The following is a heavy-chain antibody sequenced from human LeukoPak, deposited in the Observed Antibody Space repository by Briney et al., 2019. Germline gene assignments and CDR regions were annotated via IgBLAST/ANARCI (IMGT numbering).Heavy chain of an antibody. CDR3: AREGGDSSGYYRDY. CDR1: GGSISSSSYY. CDR2: IYYSGST. J-gene: IGHJ4*02. D-gene: IGHD3-22*01. V-gene: IGHV4-39*07. Sequence: SETLSLTCTVSGGSISSSSYYWGWIRQPPGKGLEWIGSIYYSGSTYYNPSLKSRVTISVDTSKNQFSLKLSSVTAADTAVYYCAREGGDSSGYYRDYWGQGTLVTVSS.